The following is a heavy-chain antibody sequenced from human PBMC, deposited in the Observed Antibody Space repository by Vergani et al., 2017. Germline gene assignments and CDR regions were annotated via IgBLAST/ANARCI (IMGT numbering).Heavy chain of an antibody. CDR1: GGSISSYY. J-gene: IGHJ6*02. CDR2: IYYSGST. Sequence: QVQLQESGPGLVKPSETLSLTCTVSGGSISSYYWSWIRQPPGNGLVWVGYIYYSGSTNYNPSLKSRVTISVDTSKNQFSLKLSSVTAADTAVYYCARASPLSPSGSRYGMDVWGQGTTVTVSS. D-gene: IGHD3-3*01. V-gene: IGHV4-59*01. CDR3: ARASPLSPSGSRYGMDV.